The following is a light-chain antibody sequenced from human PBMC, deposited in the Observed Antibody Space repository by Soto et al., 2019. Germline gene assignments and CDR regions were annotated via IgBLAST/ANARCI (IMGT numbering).Light chain of an antibody. CDR1: QSISSW. CDR3: QQYNSYSPAWT. Sequence: DIQMTQSPSTLSASVGDRVTITCRASQSISSWLAWYQQKPGKAPKLLIYKASSLESGVPSRFSGSGSGTGFTLTISSLQPDDFATYYCQQYNSYSPAWTFGQGTKVEIK. J-gene: IGKJ1*01. CDR2: KAS. V-gene: IGKV1-5*03.